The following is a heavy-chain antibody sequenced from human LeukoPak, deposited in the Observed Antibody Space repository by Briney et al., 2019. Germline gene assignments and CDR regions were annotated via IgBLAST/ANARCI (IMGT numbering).Heavy chain of an antibody. CDR1: GGSFSGYY. V-gene: IGHV4-34*01. Sequence: SETLSLTCAVYGGSFSGYYWSWIRQPPGKGLEWIGEINNSGGTNYNPSLKSRVTISVDTSKNQFSLKLSSVTAADTAVYYCARDSSDDYAGGYYYYYYYMDVWGKGTTVTVSS. J-gene: IGHJ6*03. D-gene: IGHD4-17*01. CDR2: INNSGGT. CDR3: ARDSSDDYAGGYYYYYYYMDV.